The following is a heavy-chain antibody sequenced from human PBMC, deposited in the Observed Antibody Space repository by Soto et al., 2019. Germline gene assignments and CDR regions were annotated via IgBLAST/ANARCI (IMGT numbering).Heavy chain of an antibody. J-gene: IGHJ3*02. V-gene: IGHV3-33*01. CDR3: ARDRVPRNLDAFDI. Sequence: GGSLRLSCAASGFTFSSYGMHWVRQAPGKGLEWVAVIWYDGSNKYYADSVKGRFTISRDNSKNTLYLQMNSLRAEDTAVYYCARDRVPRNLDAFDIRGQGTMVTVSS. CDR1: GFTFSSYG. D-gene: IGHD2-2*01. CDR2: IWYDGSNK.